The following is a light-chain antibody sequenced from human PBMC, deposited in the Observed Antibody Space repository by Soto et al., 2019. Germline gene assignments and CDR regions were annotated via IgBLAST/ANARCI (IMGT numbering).Light chain of an antibody. J-gene: IGKJ1*01. Sequence: EIVMTQSPATLSVSPGERATLSCRASQSVGTYLAWYQQKPGQAPRLLIYGASTRAAGISSRFSGGGSGTEFTLPISSLQSEDFAIYYCQQYNDWPRTFGQGTKVGIK. CDR3: QQYNDWPRT. CDR2: GAS. V-gene: IGKV3-15*01. CDR1: QSVGTY.